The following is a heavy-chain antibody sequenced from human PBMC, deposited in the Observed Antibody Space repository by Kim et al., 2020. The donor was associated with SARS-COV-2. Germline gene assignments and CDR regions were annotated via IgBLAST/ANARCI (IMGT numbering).Heavy chain of an antibody. Sequence: ASVKVSCKASGYTFTGYYMHWVRQAPGQGLEWMGRINPNSGGTNYAQKFQGRVTMTRDTSISTAYMELSRLRSDDTAVYYCARDWGIAAAGTGYYYGMDVWGQGTTVTVSS. D-gene: IGHD6-13*01. CDR1: GYTFTGYY. CDR3: ARDWGIAAAGTGYYYGMDV. CDR2: INPNSGGT. V-gene: IGHV1-2*06. J-gene: IGHJ6*02.